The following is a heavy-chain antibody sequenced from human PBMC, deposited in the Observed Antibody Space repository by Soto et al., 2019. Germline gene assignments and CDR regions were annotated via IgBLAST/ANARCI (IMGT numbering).Heavy chain of an antibody. CDR2: INPNSGGT. CDR3: ARFRGSYGMDV. V-gene: IGHV1-2*04. D-gene: IGHD3-10*01. Sequence: ASVKVSCKASGYTFTGYYMHWVRQAPGQGLEWMGWINPNSGGTNYAQKFQGWVTMTRDTSISTAYMELSSLRSEDTAVYYCARFRGSYGMDVWGQGTTVTVSS. CDR1: GYTFTGYY. J-gene: IGHJ6*02.